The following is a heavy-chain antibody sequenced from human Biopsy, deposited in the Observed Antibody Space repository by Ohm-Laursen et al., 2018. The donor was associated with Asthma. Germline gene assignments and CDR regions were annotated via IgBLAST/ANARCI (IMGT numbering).Heavy chain of an antibody. Sequence: SLRLSCTASGFTFSSYAMHWVRQAPGKGLEWVAVISYDGSNKYYADSVKGRFTISRDNSKNTVTLQMDRLRVEDSATYYCAKDFYECRRGVCYAAGYAMDVWGRGTTVTVAS. CDR1: GFTFSSYA. V-gene: IGHV3-30-3*01. J-gene: IGHJ6*02. D-gene: IGHD3-16*01. CDR2: ISYDGSNK. CDR3: AKDFYECRRGVCYAAGYAMDV.